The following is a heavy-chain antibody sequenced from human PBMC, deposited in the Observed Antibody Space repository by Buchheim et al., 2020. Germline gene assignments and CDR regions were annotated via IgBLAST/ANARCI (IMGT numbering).Heavy chain of an antibody. D-gene: IGHD3-3*01. Sequence: QVQLVESGGGVVQPGRSLRLSCAASGFTFSSYGMHWVRQAPGKGLEWVAVISYDGSNKYYADSVKGRFTISRAKSTNTLYLQMNSLRAEDTAVYYCAKPGAGYDFWSGYLSWGQGTL. CDR1: GFTFSSYG. J-gene: IGHJ4*02. V-gene: IGHV3-30*18. CDR3: AKPGAGYDFWSGYLS. CDR2: ISYDGSNK.